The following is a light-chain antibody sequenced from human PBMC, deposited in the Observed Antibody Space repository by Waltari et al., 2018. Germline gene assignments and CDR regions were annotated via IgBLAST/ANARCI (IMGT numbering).Light chain of an antibody. CDR3: QQYNSNSPYS. J-gene: IGKJ2*03. Sequence: DIQMTQSPSTLSASVGDRVTITCRASQSVSTWLAWYQQKPGKAPKLLLSKASILEIGVPSRFSGSGSGTEFTLTINSLQPDDFATYYCQQYNSNSPYSFGQGTKL. CDR2: KAS. V-gene: IGKV1-5*03. CDR1: QSVSTW.